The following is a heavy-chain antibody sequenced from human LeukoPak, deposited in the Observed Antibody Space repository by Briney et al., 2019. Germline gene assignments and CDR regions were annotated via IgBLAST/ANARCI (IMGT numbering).Heavy chain of an antibody. CDR3: ARGYCSGGSCYFDY. D-gene: IGHD2-15*01. Sequence: GGSLRLSCAASGFTFSSYSMNWVRQAPGKGLEWVSSISSSSSYIYYADSVKGRFAISRDNAKNSLYLQMNSLRAEDTAVYYCARGYCSGGSCYFDYWGQGTLVTVSS. J-gene: IGHJ4*02. CDR1: GFTFSSYS. CDR2: ISSSSSYI. V-gene: IGHV3-21*01.